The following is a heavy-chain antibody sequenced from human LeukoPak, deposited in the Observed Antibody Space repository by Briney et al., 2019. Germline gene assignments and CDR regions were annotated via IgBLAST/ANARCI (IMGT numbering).Heavy chain of an antibody. CDR2: VYYSVSI. J-gene: IGHJ3*02. Sequence: PWEPLSLPCNLSGGPLSSSSYSGAWIRQPRGGGLEYLWMVYYSVSIYYNPSLTSRLTISVDPSKHQFSLKLSSVTAADTAVYYCARLGIIAAARNAFDIWGQGTMVTVSS. CDR3: ARLGIIAAARNAFDI. D-gene: IGHD6-13*01. V-gene: IGHV4-39*01. CDR1: GGPLSSSSYS.